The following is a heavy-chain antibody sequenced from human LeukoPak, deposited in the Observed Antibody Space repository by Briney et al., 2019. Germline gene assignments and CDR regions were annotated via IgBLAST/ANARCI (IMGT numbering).Heavy chain of an antibody. CDR1: GYTFTSYG. Sequence: ASVKVSCKASGYTFTSYGISWVRQAPGQGLEWMGWISAYNGNTNYAQKLQGRVTMTTDTSTSTAYMELRSLISEDTAVYYCARVTGSNSYYRSLGYWGQGTLVTVSS. CDR2: ISAYNGNT. J-gene: IGHJ4*02. CDR3: ARVTGSNSYYRSLGY. V-gene: IGHV1-18*01. D-gene: IGHD3-22*01.